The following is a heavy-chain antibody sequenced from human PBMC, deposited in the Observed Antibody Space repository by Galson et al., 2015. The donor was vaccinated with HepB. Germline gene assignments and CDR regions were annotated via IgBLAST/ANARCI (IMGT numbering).Heavy chain of an antibody. D-gene: IGHD1-26*01. V-gene: IGHV3-48*02. J-gene: IGHJ3*01. Sequence: SLRLSCAASGFTFSHYIMNWVRQTPGKGLEWIAYIGTRGSPIYYSDSVQGRFTVSRDNADNSVYLQMSSLREEDTAVYYCARDHEKEWEPDNDAFDVWGQGTLVTVSS. CDR1: GFTFSHYI. CDR3: ARDHEKEWEPDNDAFDV. CDR2: IGTRGSPI.